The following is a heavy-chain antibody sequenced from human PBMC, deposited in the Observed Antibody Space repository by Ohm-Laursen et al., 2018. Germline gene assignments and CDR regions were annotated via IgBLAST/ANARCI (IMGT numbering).Heavy chain of an antibody. V-gene: IGHV3-23*01. CDR2: ISGSSGST. Sequence: GSLRLSCAASGFIFNKYAMSWVRQAPGKGLEWVSGISGSSGSTYYSDSVKGRFTISRDNSKNTLYLQMNDLRAEDTAVYYCAKDVGIYSSIFDYFDSWGQGTLVTVSS. J-gene: IGHJ4*02. D-gene: IGHD6-13*01. CDR3: AKDVGIYSSIFDYFDS. CDR1: GFIFNKYA.